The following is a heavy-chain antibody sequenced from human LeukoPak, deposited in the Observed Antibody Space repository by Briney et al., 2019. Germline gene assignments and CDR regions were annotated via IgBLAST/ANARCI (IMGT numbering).Heavy chain of an antibody. CDR3: AKDDAIVATIGYDY. CDR1: GFTFSSYG. CDR2: IRYDGSNK. Sequence: PGGSLRLSCGASGFTFSSYGMHWVRQAPGKGLEWVAFIRYDGSNKYYADSVKGRFTISRDNSKNTLYLQMNSLRAEDTAVYYCAKDDAIVATIGYDYWGQGTLVTVSS. V-gene: IGHV3-30*02. J-gene: IGHJ4*02. D-gene: IGHD5-12*01.